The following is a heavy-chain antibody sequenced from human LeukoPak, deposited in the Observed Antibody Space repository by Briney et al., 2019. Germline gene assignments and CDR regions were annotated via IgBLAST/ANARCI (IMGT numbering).Heavy chain of an antibody. J-gene: IGHJ6*03. Sequence: GGTLRLSCAASGFTFSSYGMSWVRQAPGKGLEWVSAISGSGGSTYYADSVKGRFTISRDNSKNTLYLQMNSLRAEDTAVYYCAKVYSGSYYYYMDVWGKGTTVTISS. D-gene: IGHD1-26*01. CDR3: AKVYSGSYYYYMDV. V-gene: IGHV3-23*01. CDR2: ISGSGGST. CDR1: GFTFSSYG.